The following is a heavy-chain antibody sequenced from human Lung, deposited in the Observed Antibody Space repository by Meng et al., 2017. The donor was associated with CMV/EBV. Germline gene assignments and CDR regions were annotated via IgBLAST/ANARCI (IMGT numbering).Heavy chain of an antibody. V-gene: IGHV6-1*01. J-gene: IGHJ6*02. CDR2: TYIRSKWYN. Sequence: LRLSCAVSGGCVSSNSAAWNWNRQSPSRGLEWLGRTYIRSKWYNDYAVSVKSRITINPDTSKNQFSLQLNSVTPEDTAVYYCARGTDGYKLQGMDFWGQGXTVTVSS. D-gene: IGHD5-24*01. CDR3: ARGTDGYKLQGMDF. CDR1: GGCVSSNSAA.